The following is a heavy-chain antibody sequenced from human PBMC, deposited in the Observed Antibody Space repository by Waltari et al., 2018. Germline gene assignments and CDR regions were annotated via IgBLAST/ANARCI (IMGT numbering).Heavy chain of an antibody. D-gene: IGHD4-17*01. CDR2: IYYSGST. J-gene: IGHJ4*02. CDR3: ARVKGGALYFDY. CDR1: GGSISSYY. V-gene: IGHV4-59*01. Sequence: QVQLQESGPGLVKPSETLSLTCTVPGGSISSYYWSWIRQPPGKGLEWIGYIYYSGSTNYNPSLKSRVTISVDTSKNQFSLKLSSVTAADTAVYYCARVKGGALYFDYWGQGTLVTVSS.